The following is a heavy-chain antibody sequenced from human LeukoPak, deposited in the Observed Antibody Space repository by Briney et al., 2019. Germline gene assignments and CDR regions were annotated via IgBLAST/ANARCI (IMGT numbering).Heavy chain of an antibody. CDR3: ASRYCSSTSCYMGAYNWFDP. J-gene: IGHJ5*02. Sequence: SETLSLTCAVYGGSFSGYYWSWIRQPPGKGLEWIGEINHSGSTNYNPSLKSRVTISVDTSKNQFSLKLSSVTAADTAVYYCASRYCSSTSCYMGAYNWFDPWGQGTLVTVSS. CDR2: INHSGST. D-gene: IGHD2-2*02. V-gene: IGHV4-34*01. CDR1: GGSFSGYY.